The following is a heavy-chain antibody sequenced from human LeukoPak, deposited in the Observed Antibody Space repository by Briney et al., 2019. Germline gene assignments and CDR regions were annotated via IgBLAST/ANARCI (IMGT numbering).Heavy chain of an antibody. J-gene: IGHJ4*02. CDR3: ARGGALGGYCGGDCYPITFDY. CDR2: INAGNGNT. CDR1: GYTFTSYA. V-gene: IGHV1-3*01. Sequence: ASVKVSCKASGYTFTSYAMHWVRQAPGQRLEWMGWINAGNGNTEYSQKFQGRVTITRDTSASTAYMELSSLRSEDTAVYYCARGGALGGYCGGDCYPITFDYWGQGTLVTVSS. D-gene: IGHD2-21*02.